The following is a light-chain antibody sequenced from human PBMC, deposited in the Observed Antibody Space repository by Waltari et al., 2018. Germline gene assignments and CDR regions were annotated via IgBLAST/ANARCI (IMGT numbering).Light chain of an antibody. CDR3: QNYNSYSRT. CDR2: GAS. J-gene: IGKJ1*01. CDR1: QSLSNW. V-gene: IGKV1-5*01. Sequence: DIQMTQSPSTLSASTGDRVTITCRASQSLSNWLAWYQQKPGKAPKLLIYGASTLESGVPSRFSGSGSGTEFTLTISSLQPDDFATYYCQNYNSYSRTFGQGTKVEIK.